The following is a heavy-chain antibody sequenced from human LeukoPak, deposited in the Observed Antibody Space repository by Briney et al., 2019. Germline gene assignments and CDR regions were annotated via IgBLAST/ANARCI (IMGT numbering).Heavy chain of an antibody. CDR2: ISGSGGST. D-gene: IGHD3-3*01. CDR3: AKMGRFWKDAFDI. J-gene: IGHJ3*02. Sequence: QPGGSLRLSCAASGFTFSGYGMHWVRQAPGKGLEWVSAISGSGGSTYYADSVKGRFTISRDNSKNTLYLQMNSLRAEDTAVYYCAKMGRFWKDAFDIWGQGTMVTVSS. CDR1: GFTFSGYG. V-gene: IGHV3-23*01.